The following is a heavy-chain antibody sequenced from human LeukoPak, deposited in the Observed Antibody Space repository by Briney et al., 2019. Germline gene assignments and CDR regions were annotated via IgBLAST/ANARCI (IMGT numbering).Heavy chain of an antibody. CDR1: GFTFSSYS. Sequence: PGASLRLSSAASGFTFSSYSMNWVRQALGKGLEWVSSISSSSSYIYYADSVKGRFTISRDNAKNSLYLQMNSLRAEDTAVYYCARGSGLTDYWGQGTLVTVSS. CDR2: ISSSSSYI. D-gene: IGHD2-15*01. J-gene: IGHJ4*02. V-gene: IGHV3-21*01. CDR3: ARGSGLTDY.